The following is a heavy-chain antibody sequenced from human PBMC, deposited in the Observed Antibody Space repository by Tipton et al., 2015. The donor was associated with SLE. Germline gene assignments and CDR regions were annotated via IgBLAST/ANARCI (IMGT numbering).Heavy chain of an antibody. CDR2: INVNTGGT. D-gene: IGHD1-1*01. V-gene: IGHV1-2*02. CDR3: ATGDPTTLGWFDP. Sequence: QLVQSGAEVKKPGASVEVSCKAVGFTFTFSDYYIHWLRQAPGQGLVWMGWINVNTGGTDFAQNFQGRVSVTWDTSLNTAYMDLNRLTSDDTAVYYCATGDPTTLGWFDPWGQGTLVTVSS. J-gene: IGHJ5*02. CDR1: GFTFTFSDYY.